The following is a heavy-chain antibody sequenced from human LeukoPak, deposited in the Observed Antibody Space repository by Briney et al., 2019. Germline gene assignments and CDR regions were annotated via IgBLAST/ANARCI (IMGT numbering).Heavy chain of an antibody. D-gene: IGHD5-24*01. CDR1: GGSISSSSYY. CDR2: IYYTGST. Sequence: SETLSLTCTVSGGSISSSSYYWGWIRQPPGKGLEWIGNIYYTGSTYYNPSLKSRVTISVETSKNQFSLKLTSVTAADTAVYYCAREVREGYNPRVDYWGQGTLVTVSS. J-gene: IGHJ4*02. V-gene: IGHV4-39*01. CDR3: AREVREGYNPRVDY.